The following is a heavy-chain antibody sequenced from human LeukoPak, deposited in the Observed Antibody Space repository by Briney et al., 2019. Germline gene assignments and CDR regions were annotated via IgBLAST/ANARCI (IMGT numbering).Heavy chain of an antibody. CDR2: ISWNSGSI. CDR1: GFTFDDYA. V-gene: IGHV3-9*01. D-gene: IGHD1-14*01. Sequence: GRSLRLSCAASGFTFDDYAMHWVRQAPGKGLEWVSGISWNSGSIGYADSVKGRFTISRDNSKNTLYLQMNSLRAEDTAVYYCAKDSSITDFDYWGQGTLVTVSS. CDR3: AKDSSITDFDY. J-gene: IGHJ4*02.